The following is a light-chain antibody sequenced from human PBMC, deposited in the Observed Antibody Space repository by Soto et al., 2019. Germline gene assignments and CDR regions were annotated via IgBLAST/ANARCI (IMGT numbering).Light chain of an antibody. J-gene: IGKJ1*01. Sequence: EIVLTQSPGTLSLSPWERATLSCRASQSVSSNYVTWYQQKPGQAPRLLIYGASSRATGIPDRFSGSGSGTDFTLTISRLEPEDFAVYYCQQYASSPGAFGQGTKVDIK. CDR2: GAS. CDR1: QSVSSNY. CDR3: QQYASSPGA. V-gene: IGKV3-20*01.